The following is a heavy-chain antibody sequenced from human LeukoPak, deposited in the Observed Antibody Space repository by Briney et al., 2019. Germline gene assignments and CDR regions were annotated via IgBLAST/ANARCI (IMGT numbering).Heavy chain of an antibody. CDR2: IYYSGST. D-gene: IGHD3-22*01. CDR3: ARLYDSSGYYSTGDY. V-gene: IGHV4-59*08. J-gene: IGHJ4*02. CDR1: GGSISSYY. Sequence: SETLSLTCTVSGGSISSYYWSWIRQPPGKGLEWIGYIYYSGSTNYNPSLKSRVTTSVDTSKNQFSLKLSSVTAADTAVYYCARLYDSSGYYSTGDYWGQGTLVTVSS.